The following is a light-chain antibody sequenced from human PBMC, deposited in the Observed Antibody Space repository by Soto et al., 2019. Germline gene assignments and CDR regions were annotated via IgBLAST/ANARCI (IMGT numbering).Light chain of an antibody. CDR3: LQDYNYPLT. Sequence: DIQMTQSPSSLSASVGDRVTITCRASQSISSYLNWYQQKPGKAPKLLIYAASSLQSGVPSRFSGSGSGTDFTLTISSLQPEDFATYYCLQDYNYPLTFGGGTKVDIK. CDR2: AAS. V-gene: IGKV1-39*01. CDR1: QSISSY. J-gene: IGKJ4*01.